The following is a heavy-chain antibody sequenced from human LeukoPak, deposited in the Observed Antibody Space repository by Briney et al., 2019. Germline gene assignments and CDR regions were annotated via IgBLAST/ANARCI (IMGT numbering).Heavy chain of an antibody. D-gene: IGHD2-8*01. J-gene: IGHJ4*02. CDR1: GFTFSSYG. Sequence: GSLRLSCAASGFTFSSYGMHWVRQAPGKGLEWVAVISYDGSNKYYADSVKGRFTISRDNSKNTLYLQMNSLRAEDTAVYYCAKDTGSWSPDYWGQGTLVTVSS. CDR3: AKDTGSWSPDY. CDR2: ISYDGSNK. V-gene: IGHV3-30*18.